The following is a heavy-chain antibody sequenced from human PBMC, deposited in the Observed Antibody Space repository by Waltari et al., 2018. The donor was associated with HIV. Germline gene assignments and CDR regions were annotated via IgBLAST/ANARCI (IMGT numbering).Heavy chain of an antibody. J-gene: IGHJ3*01. V-gene: IGHV4-34*01. CDR2: INQNGKD. CDR3: ARGSPTLQFYDDFSGYLDAFDV. CDR1: GGSFSAYY. D-gene: IGHD3-22*01. Sequence: QVQLQQWGAGLLKPSETLSLTCAVSGGSFSAYYWSWIRQTPGKGLEWIGEINQNGKDHPSPSLKSRLTISVDPSKNQFSLKMTSMTAADTAVYYCARGSPTLQFYDDFSGYLDAFDVWGHGTMVTVSS.